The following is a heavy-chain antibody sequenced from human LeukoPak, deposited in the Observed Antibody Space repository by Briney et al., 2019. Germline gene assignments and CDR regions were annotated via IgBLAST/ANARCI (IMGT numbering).Heavy chain of an antibody. CDR2: IRYDGSNK. CDR1: GFTFSSYG. V-gene: IGHV3-30*02. Sequence: PGGSLRLSCAASGFTFSSYGMHWVRQAPGKGLEWVAFIRYDGSNKYYADSVRGRFTISRDNSKNTLYLQMNSLRAEDTAVYYCAKDYFYYYGSGNSWGQGTLVTVSS. D-gene: IGHD3-10*01. J-gene: IGHJ4*02. CDR3: AKDYFYYYGSGNS.